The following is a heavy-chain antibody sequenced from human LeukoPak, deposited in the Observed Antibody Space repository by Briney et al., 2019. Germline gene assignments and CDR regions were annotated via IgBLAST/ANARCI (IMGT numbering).Heavy chain of an antibody. Sequence: GGSLRLSCAASGFTFSSYAMSWVRQAPGKGLEWVANIKQDGSEKYYVDSVKGRFTISRDNAKNSLYLQMNSLRAEDTAVYYCARDSHWLSDAFDIWGQGTMVTVSS. CDR1: GFTFSSYA. CDR2: IKQDGSEK. V-gene: IGHV3-7*01. J-gene: IGHJ3*02. CDR3: ARDSHWLSDAFDI. D-gene: IGHD5-12*01.